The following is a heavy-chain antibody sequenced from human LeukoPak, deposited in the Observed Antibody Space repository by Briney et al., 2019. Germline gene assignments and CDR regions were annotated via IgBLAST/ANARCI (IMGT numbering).Heavy chain of an antibody. J-gene: IGHJ4*02. V-gene: IGHV3-13*01. D-gene: IGHD6-13*01. CDR3: ARVQSAAGIFDY. CDR2: IGTAGDT. Sequence: GGPLRLSCAASGFTFSSYDMHWVRQATGKGLEWISAIGTAGDTYYSGSVKGRFTISRENAKNSLYLQMNSLSAGDTAVYYCARVQSAAGIFDYWGQGTLVTVSS. CDR1: GFTFSSYD.